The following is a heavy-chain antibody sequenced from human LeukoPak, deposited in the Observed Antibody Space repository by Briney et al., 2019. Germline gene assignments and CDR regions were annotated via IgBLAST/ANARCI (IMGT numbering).Heavy chain of an antibody. CDR3: ARVIVVVQDATSTDFDI. CDR1: GYSISSVYY. V-gene: IGHV4-38-2*02. J-gene: IGHJ3*02. D-gene: IGHD2-2*01. CDR2: IYHSGST. Sequence: PSETLSLTCTVSGYSISSVYYWGWIRQPPGKGLEWIGRIYHSGSTYYNPSLKSRVTISVDTSKNQFSLKLSSVTAADTAVYYCARVIVVVQDATSTDFDIWGQGTMVTVCS.